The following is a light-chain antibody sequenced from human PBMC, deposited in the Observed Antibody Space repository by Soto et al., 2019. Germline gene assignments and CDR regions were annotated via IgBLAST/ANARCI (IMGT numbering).Light chain of an antibody. V-gene: IGKV3-15*01. J-gene: IGKJ4*01. CDR1: QSVGSN. Sequence: EIVMTQSPATLSVSPGEGATLSCRASQSVGSNLAWYQQKPGQAPRLLMYGASTRATGIPARFSGSGSGTELTLTISSLQSEDFAVYYCQQYNNWPPLTFGGGTKVEIK. CDR3: QQYNNWPPLT. CDR2: GAS.